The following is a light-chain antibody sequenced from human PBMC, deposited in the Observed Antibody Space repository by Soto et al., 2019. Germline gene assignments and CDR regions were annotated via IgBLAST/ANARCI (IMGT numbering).Light chain of an antibody. Sequence: EIVLTQSPATLSVSPVEIANLYFSSSQSIGSNLAWYQQTPGQAPRLLIYGASTRATGIPARFSGSGSGTEFTLTIRSLQSEDFAVYYCQQYNNWPPITFGQGTRREI. CDR1: QSIGSN. J-gene: IGKJ5*01. CDR3: QQYNNWPPIT. CDR2: GAS. V-gene: IGKV3-15*01.